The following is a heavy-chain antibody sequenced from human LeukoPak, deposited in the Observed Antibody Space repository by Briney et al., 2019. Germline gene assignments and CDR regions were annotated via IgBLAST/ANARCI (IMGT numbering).Heavy chain of an antibody. Sequence: PERSLSLSCAASGFTFSTYSMHWVRQAPGEGLEWVGAISSDGNHKHFADSVRDRFTISRDNSKNTLFLQMNSLRPDDTAVYYCARDRLPPPGVYCFDPWGQETLVSVSS. CDR3: ARDRLPPPGVYCFDP. J-gene: IGHJ5*02. CDR1: GFTFSTYS. CDR2: ISSDGNHK. D-gene: IGHD5-12*01. V-gene: IGHV3-30-3*01.